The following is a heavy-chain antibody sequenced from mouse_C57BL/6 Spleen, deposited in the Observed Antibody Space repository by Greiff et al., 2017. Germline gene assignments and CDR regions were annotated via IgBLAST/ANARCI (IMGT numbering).Heavy chain of an antibody. V-gene: IGHV1-42*01. D-gene: IGHD1-1*01. CDR2: INPSTGGT. J-gene: IGHJ1*03. Sequence: VQLQQSGPELVKPGASVKISCKASGYSFTGYYMNWVKQSPEKSLEWIGEINPSTGGTTYNQKFKAKATLTVDKSSSTAYMQLKSLTSEDSAVYYCARSLRSTWYFDVWGTGTTVTVSS. CDR3: ARSLRSTWYFDV. CDR1: GYSFTGYY.